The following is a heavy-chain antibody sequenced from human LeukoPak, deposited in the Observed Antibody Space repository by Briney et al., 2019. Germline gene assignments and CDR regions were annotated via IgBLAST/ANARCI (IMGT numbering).Heavy chain of an antibody. CDR3: AKVKTYYDFWSGRGAFDI. V-gene: IGHV3-23*01. D-gene: IGHD3-3*01. CDR1: GFTFSGHA. Sequence: GGSLRLSCAASGFTFSGHAMNWVRQAPGKGLEWVSSLNETGETTDYADSVKGRFTISRDNSKNTLYLQMNSLRAEDTAVYYCAKVKTYYDFWSGRGAFDIWGQGTMVTVSS. CDR2: LNETGETT. J-gene: IGHJ3*02.